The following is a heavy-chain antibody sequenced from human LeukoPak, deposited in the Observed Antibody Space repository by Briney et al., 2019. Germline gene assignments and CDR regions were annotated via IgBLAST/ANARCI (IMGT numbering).Heavy chain of an antibody. CDR1: GFRFSDYY. V-gene: IGHV3-69-1*01. CDR2: ITSDRSV. J-gene: IGHJ6*02. Sequence: GGSLRLSCAASGFRFSDYYMNWIRQPPGKGLEWVSHITSDRSVSYADSVKGRFTISRDNAKNSLYLQMNSLRAEDTAGYYCARDYYFGMNVWGQGTTVTVSS. CDR3: ARDYYFGMNV.